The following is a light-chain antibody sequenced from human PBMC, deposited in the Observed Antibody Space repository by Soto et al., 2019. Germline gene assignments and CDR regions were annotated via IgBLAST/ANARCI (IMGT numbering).Light chain of an antibody. Sequence: QSVLTQPPSASGSPGQSVTISCTGTSSDVGGYNYVSWYQQHPGKAPKLMIYEVSKRPSGVPDRFSGSKSGNTASLTVSGLRAEDEADYYCSSYAGSNNFVFGTGTKLTVL. J-gene: IGLJ1*01. CDR3: SSYAGSNNFV. CDR2: EVS. V-gene: IGLV2-8*01. CDR1: SSDVGGYNY.